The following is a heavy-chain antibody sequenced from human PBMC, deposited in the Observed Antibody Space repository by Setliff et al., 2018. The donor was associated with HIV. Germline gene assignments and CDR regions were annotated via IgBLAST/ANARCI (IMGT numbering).Heavy chain of an antibody. Sequence: PGGSLRLSCAASGFAFSGHQMSWVRQVPGKGLVWLSLISWDGSSTYYADSVKGRFTISRDNSKESLYLQMNSLTTEDTALYYCAKLLGNGGNSDPFDIWGQGTTVTVSS. D-gene: IGHD2-21*01. J-gene: IGHJ3*02. CDR1: GFAFSGHQ. V-gene: IGHV3-43*01. CDR3: AKLLGNGGNSDPFDI. CDR2: ISWDGSST.